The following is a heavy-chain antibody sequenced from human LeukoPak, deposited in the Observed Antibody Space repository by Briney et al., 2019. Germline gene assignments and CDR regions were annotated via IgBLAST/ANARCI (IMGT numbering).Heavy chain of an antibody. CDR2: INPSGGST. V-gene: IGHV1-46*01. CDR3: ARGMGVLVPAATWFDP. J-gene: IGHJ5*02. CDR1: GYTFTSYY. Sequence: GASVKVSCKASGYTFTSYYMHWVRQAPGQGLEWMGIINPSGGSTSYAQKFQGRVTMTRDMSTSTVYTELSSLRSEDTAVYYCARGMGVLVPAATWFDPWGQGTLVTVSS. D-gene: IGHD2-2*01.